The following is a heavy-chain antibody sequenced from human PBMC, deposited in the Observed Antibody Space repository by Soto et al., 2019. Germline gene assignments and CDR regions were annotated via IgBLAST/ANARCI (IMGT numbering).Heavy chain of an antibody. CDR1: GFTFSSYW. Sequence: EVQLVESGGGLVQPGGSLRLSCAASGFTFSSYWMHWVRQAPGKGLVWVSRINSDGSSTSYADSVKGRFTISRDNANNTLYLQMNSLRAEDTAVYYCARVYCSGCGCYHLDYWCQGTLVTVSS. J-gene: IGHJ4*02. CDR3: ARVYCSGCGCYHLDY. V-gene: IGHV3-74*01. D-gene: IGHD2-15*01. CDR2: INSDGSST.